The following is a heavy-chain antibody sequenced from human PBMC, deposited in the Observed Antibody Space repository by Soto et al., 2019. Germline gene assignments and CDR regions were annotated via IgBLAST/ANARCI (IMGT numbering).Heavy chain of an antibody. CDR2: ISAYNGNT. Sequence: ASVKVSCKDSGYTFTSYGISWGRQAPGQGLEWMGWISAYNGNTNYAQKLQGRVTMTKGTSTSTAYMELRSLRSDDTAVYYCARDGGKKPPAVYYYYYGMDVWGQGTTVTVSS. D-gene: IGHD3-16*01. J-gene: IGHJ6*02. V-gene: IGHV1-18*01. CDR1: GYTFTSYG. CDR3: ARDGGKKPPAVYYYYYGMDV.